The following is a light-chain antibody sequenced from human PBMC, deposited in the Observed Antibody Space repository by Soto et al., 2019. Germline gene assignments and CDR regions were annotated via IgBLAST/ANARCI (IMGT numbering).Light chain of an antibody. CDR2: AAS. CDR3: QVYGPSPMYT. V-gene: IGKV3-20*01. CDR1: QSVNRNF. Sequence: DIVLTQSPGTLSLSPGETATLSCRASQSVNRNFLAWYQKRRGQAPRLLIYAASTRATGIPDRFTGSGSGTDIILTITRLEPEDFAVYYCQVYGPSPMYTFGQGTKLEIK. J-gene: IGKJ2*01.